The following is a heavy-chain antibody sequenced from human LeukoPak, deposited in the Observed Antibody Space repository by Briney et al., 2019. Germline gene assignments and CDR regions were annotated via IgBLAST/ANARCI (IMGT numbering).Heavy chain of an antibody. Sequence: SETLSLTCTVSGGSISSYYWSWIRQPAGKGLEWVGRIYTSGSTNYNPSLKSRVTMSVDTSKNQFSLKLSSVTAADTAVYYCARDPTGLVVGEDDAFDIWGQGTMVTVSS. CDR1: GGSISSYY. J-gene: IGHJ3*02. D-gene: IGHD2-15*01. CDR3: ARDPTGLVVGEDDAFDI. CDR2: IYTSGST. V-gene: IGHV4-4*07.